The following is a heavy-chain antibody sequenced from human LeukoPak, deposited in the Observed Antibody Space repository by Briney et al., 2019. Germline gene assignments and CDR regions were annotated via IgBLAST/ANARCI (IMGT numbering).Heavy chain of an antibody. CDR2: IYSGGST. CDR1: GFTVSSNY. D-gene: IGHD2-15*01. J-gene: IGHJ5*02. Sequence: PGGSLRLSCAASGFTVSSNYMSWVRQAPGKGLEWVSVIYSGGSTYYADSVEGRFTISRDNSKNTLYLQMNSLRAEDTAVYYCARDGLRAATLASGTWGQGTLVTVSS. V-gene: IGHV3-66*01. CDR3: ARDGLRAATLASGT.